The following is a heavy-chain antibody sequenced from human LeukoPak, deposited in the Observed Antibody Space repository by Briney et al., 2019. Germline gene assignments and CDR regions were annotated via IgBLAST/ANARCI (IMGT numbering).Heavy chain of an antibody. V-gene: IGHV1-2*02. CDR2: INPNSGGT. D-gene: IGHD3-9*01. J-gene: IGHJ5*02. CDR1: GYTFTGYY. CDR3: ARGQEGGLRYFDWLLQEENWFDP. Sequence: ASVKVSCKASGYTFTGYYMHWVRQAPGQGLEWMGWINPNSGGTNYAQRFQGRVTMTRDTSISTAYMELSSLRSEDTAVYYCARGQEGGLRYFDWLLQEENWFDPWGRGTLVTVSS.